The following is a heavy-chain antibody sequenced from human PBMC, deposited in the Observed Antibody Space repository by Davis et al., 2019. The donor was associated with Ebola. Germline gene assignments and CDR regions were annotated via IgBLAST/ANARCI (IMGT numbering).Heavy chain of an antibody. D-gene: IGHD2-21*02. Sequence: PGGSLRLSCTVSGGSISSYYWSWIRQPAGKGLEWIGRIYTSGSTNYNPSLKSRVTMSVDTSKNQFSLKLSSVTAADTAVYYCARGGAYCGGDCYAPYNWFDPWGQGTLVTVSS. CDR2: IYTSGST. CDR3: ARGGAYCGGDCYAPYNWFDP. V-gene: IGHV4-4*07. CDR1: GGSISSYY. J-gene: IGHJ5*02.